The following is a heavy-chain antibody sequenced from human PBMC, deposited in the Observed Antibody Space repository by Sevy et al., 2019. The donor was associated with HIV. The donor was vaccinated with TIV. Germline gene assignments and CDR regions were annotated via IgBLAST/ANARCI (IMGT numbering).Heavy chain of an antibody. CDR2: IYTSGST. V-gene: IGHV4-4*07. D-gene: IGHD3-9*01. CDR3: ARDFYDILTGYRPYNWFDP. CDR1: GGSISSHY. Sequence: SETLSLTCTVSGGSISSHYWSWIRQPAGKGLEWIGRIYTSGSTNYNPSLKSRVTMSVDTSKNQFSLKLSSVTAADTAVYYCARDFYDILTGYRPYNWFDPWGQGTLVTVSS. J-gene: IGHJ5*02.